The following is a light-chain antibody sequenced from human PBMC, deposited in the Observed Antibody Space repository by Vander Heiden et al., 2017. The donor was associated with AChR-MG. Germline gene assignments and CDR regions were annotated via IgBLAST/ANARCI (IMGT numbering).Light chain of an antibody. Sequence: ALTQPASVSGSPGQSITSSCAGTSGDAGSYNLGSWYQQHPGKAPKVRIYEGSKRPSGVANSFSGSKSRNTASLTISGLQAVDEADYYCCSYAGSSTSVFGGGTQLTVL. CDR2: EGS. J-gene: IGLJ7*01. CDR1: SGDAGSYNL. CDR3: CSYAGSSTSV. V-gene: IGLV2-23*01.